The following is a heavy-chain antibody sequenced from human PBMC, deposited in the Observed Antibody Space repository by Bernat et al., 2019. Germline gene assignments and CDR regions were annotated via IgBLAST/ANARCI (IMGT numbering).Heavy chain of an antibody. J-gene: IGHJ3*02. CDR3: ATDLARYSSSSYAFDI. CDR2: ISGSGGST. Sequence: EVQLLESGGGLVQPGGSLRLSCAASGFTFSSYAMSWVRQAPGKGLEWVSAISGSGGSTYYADSVTGPFTISRDNSKNPLYLQMNSLRAEDTAVYYCATDLARYSSSSYAFDIWGQGTMVTVSS. CDR1: GFTFSSYA. D-gene: IGHD6-6*01. V-gene: IGHV3-23*01.